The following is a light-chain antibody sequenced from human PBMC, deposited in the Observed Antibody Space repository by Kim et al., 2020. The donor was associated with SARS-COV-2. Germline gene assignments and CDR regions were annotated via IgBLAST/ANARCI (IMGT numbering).Light chain of an antibody. CDR1: QSVSSN. V-gene: IGKV3-15*01. Sequence: SPGERATLSCRASQSVSSNLAWYQQKPGQAPRLLIYGASTRATGIPARFSGSGYGTEFTLTISSLQSEDFAVYYCQQYNNWPAITFGQGTRLEIK. CDR2: GAS. J-gene: IGKJ5*01. CDR3: QQYNNWPAIT.